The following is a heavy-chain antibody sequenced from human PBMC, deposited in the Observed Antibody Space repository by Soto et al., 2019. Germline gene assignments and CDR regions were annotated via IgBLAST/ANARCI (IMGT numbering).Heavy chain of an antibody. V-gene: IGHV3-48*01. Sequence: GGSLILSWAASGFTFSSYIMNWVRQAPGKGLEWVSYISSSSSTIYYADSVKGRFTISRDNAENSLYLQMNSLRAEDTAVYYCARKTTDDAFDIWGQGTMVTVSS. J-gene: IGHJ3*02. D-gene: IGHD4-17*01. CDR3: ARKTTDDAFDI. CDR1: GFTFSSYI. CDR2: ISSSSSTI.